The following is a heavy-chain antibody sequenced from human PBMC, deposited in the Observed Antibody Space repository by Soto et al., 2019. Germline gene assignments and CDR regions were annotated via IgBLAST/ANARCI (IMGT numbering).Heavy chain of an antibody. CDR3: AKGPPLLW. Sequence: SETLSRTCIVSCGSISSGGYSWSWIRQPPGKCLECIGYIYQSGIXXYSPSLKXXVTISVERSKXRFSLXRRSVTAADTAVYYCAKGPPLLWWSQGTLVX. CDR1: CGSISSGGYS. D-gene: IGHD2-21*01. CDR2: IYQSGIX. V-gene: IGHV4-30-2*01. J-gene: IGHJ4*02.